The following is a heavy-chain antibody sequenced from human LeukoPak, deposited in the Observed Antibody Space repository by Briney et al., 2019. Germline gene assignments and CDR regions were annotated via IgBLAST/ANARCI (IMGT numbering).Heavy chain of an antibody. V-gene: IGHV1-2*02. CDR3: AREGIVKSFDH. Sequence: GASVKVSCKASGYTFTGYYMHWVRQAPGQGLEWMGWINPNSGGTKYAQKFQGRVTMTRDTSINTAYTELSGLTSDDTAVYYCAREGIVKSFDHWGQGTLVTVTS. J-gene: IGHJ4*02. CDR2: INPNSGGT. D-gene: IGHD1-26*01. CDR1: GYTFTGYY.